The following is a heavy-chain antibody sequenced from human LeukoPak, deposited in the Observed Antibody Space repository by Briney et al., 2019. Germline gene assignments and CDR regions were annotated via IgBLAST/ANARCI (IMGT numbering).Heavy chain of an antibody. CDR1: GYTFTSYA. Sequence: ASVKVSCKASGYTFTSYAMNWVRQAPGQGLEWMGWISAYNGNTNYAQKLQGRVTMTTDTSTSTAYMELRSLRSDDTAVYYCARVRKVGLGGSYAGHFDYWGQGTLVTVSS. CDR3: ARVRKVGLGGSYAGHFDY. CDR2: ISAYNGNT. D-gene: IGHD1-26*01. V-gene: IGHV1-18*01. J-gene: IGHJ4*02.